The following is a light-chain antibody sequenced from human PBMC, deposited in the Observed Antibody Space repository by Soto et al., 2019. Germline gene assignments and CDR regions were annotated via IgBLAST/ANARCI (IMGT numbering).Light chain of an antibody. V-gene: IGKV3-15*01. CDR3: QQYTDWPPIT. Sequence: EILLTQSPATRPFSPGERAALSCRASQSVGSNLAWLQQTPGQAPRLLIYGSSTRATGVPARFSGSESGADFTLTIRNLQSEDFAVYYCQQYTDWPPITFGQGTRLENK. J-gene: IGKJ5*01. CDR1: QSVGSN. CDR2: GSS.